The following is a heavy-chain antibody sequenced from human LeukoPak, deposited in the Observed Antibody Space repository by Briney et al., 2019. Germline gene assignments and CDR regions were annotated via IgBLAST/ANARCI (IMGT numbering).Heavy chain of an antibody. D-gene: IGHD4-17*01. V-gene: IGHV3-30*02. Sequence: GGSLRLSCAASGFTFSSYGMHWVRQAPGKGLEWVAVIWYDGSNKYYADSVKGRFTISRDNSKNTLYLQMNSLRAEDTAVYYCAKWGGDDYGDYLDYWGQGTLVTVSS. CDR1: GFTFSSYG. CDR3: AKWGGDDYGDYLDY. CDR2: IWYDGSNK. J-gene: IGHJ4*02.